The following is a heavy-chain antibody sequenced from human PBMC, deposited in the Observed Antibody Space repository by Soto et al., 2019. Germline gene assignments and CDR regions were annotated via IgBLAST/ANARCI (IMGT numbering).Heavy chain of an antibody. D-gene: IGHD6-13*01. V-gene: IGHV3-13*01. CDR3: ARVNKVAAAGSYYYAMDV. CDR2: IGTDGDT. J-gene: IGHJ6*02. CDR1: GFPFSRYD. Sequence: GSLRLSCAASGFPFSRYDMGRVRQATGKGLEWVSTIGTDGDTYFPDSVKGRFTISRENAKNSLYLQMNGLRAEDTAVYYCARVNKVAAAGSYYYAMDVWGQGTTVTVSS.